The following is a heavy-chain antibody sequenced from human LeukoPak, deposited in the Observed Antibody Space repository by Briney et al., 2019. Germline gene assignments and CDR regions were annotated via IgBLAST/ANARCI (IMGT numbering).Heavy chain of an antibody. V-gene: IGHV3-30*02. J-gene: IGHJ4*02. CDR1: GFTFGGYG. CDR3: AKGASFSSSWYYAPGY. Sequence: PGGSLTLSCAGSGFTFGGYGMHWLRQTPGKGLEWVAVIPYDGSRAFYADSVKGRFTISTENSKNTLYLQMNSLRAEVTAVYYCAKGASFSSSWYYAPGYWGQGALVTASS. CDR2: IPYDGSRA. D-gene: IGHD6-13*01.